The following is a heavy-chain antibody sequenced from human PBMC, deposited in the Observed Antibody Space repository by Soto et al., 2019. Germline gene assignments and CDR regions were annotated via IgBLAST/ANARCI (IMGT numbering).Heavy chain of an antibody. J-gene: IGHJ5*02. CDR3: ARDSKDSYGNGWFDP. V-gene: IGHV4-59*12. CDR1: GGSISSYY. D-gene: IGHD5-18*01. CDR2: IYHSGST. Sequence: PSETLSLACTVSGGSISSYYWSWIRQPPGKGLEWIGYIYHSGSTYYNPSLKSRVTISVDRSKNQFSLKLSSVTAADTAVYYCARDSKDSYGNGWFDPWGQGTLVTVSS.